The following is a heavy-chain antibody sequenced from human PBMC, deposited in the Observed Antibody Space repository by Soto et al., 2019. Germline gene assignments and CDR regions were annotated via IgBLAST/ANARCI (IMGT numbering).Heavy chain of an antibody. CDR3: ARTPTVLLWFGELLDNWFDP. CDR1: GGSISSYY. D-gene: IGHD3-10*01. CDR2: SYTSGST. J-gene: IGHJ5*02. Sequence: SETLSLTCTVSGGSISSYYWSWIRQPAGKGLEWIGRSYTSGSTNYNPSLKSRVTMSVDTSKNQFSLRLSSVTAADTAVYYCARTPTVLLWFGELLDNWFDPWGQGTLVPVAS. V-gene: IGHV4-4*07.